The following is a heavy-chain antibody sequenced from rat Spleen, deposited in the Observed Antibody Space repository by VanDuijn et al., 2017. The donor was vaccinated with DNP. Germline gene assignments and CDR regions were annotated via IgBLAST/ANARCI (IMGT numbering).Heavy chain of an antibody. CDR3: VTYDGSL. D-gene: IGHD1-12*02. Sequence: VQVVESGGGLVRPKESLKISCAASGLTFSNAAMYWVRQAPGPGLEWIRRIRTKPKNYATLYADSVRGRFTISRDDSKSMVYLEMDDLKNEDKAINYCVTYDGSLWGQGVLVTVSS. J-gene: IGHJ2*01. CDR2: IRTKPKNYAT. CDR1: GLTFSNAA. V-gene: IGHV10-5*01.